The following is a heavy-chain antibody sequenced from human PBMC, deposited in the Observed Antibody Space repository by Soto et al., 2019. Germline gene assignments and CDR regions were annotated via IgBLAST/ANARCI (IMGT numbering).Heavy chain of an antibody. D-gene: IGHD3-3*01. CDR3: ARILDHYDPAWYFDF. J-gene: IGHJ4*02. CDR1: EFDFSNYA. Sequence: PGGSQRLSCAASEFDFSNYAMAWVRQAPGKGLEWVSHITASGATTYYADSVKGRLTISKDTSKNQVVLTMTNMDPVDTATYYCARILDHYDPAWYFDFWGQGTLVTVSS. CDR2: ITASGATT. V-gene: IGHV3-23*01.